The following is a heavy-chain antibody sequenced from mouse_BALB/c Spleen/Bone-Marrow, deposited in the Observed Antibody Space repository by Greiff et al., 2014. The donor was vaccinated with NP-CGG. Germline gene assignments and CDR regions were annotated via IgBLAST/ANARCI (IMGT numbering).Heavy chain of an antibody. CDR2: IDPANGNT. CDR1: GFNIKDTY. CDR3: AGASYYAMDY. J-gene: IGHJ4*01. V-gene: IGHV14-3*02. Sequence: EVQLQQSEAELVKPGASVKLSCTASGFNIKDTYMHWVKQRPEQGLEWIGRIDPANGNTKYDPKFQGKATITADTSSNTAYLQLSRLTSEDTAVYYCAGASYYAMDYWGQGTSVTVSS.